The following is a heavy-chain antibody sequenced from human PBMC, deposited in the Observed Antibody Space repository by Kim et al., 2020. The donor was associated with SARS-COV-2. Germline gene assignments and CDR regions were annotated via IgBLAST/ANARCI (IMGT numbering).Heavy chain of an antibody. CDR2: INAGNGNT. CDR1: GYTFTSYA. D-gene: IGHD5-18*01. Sequence: ASVKVSCKASGYTFTSYAMHWVRQAPGQRLEWMGWINAGNGNTKYSQKFQGRVTITRDTSASTAYMELSSLRSEDTAVYYCARDHSYASSGAYWGQGTLVTVSS. CDR3: ARDHSYASSGAY. V-gene: IGHV1-3*01. J-gene: IGHJ4*02.